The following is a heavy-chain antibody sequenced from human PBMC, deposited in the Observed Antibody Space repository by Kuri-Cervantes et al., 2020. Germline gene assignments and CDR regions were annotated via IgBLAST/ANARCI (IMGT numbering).Heavy chain of an antibody. CDR1: GFTFSSYG. V-gene: IGHV3-30*03. CDR3: ARSRGLYEAPYYFDY. J-gene: IGHJ4*02. D-gene: IGHD2-8*01. Sequence: GESPKISCAASGFTFSSYGMHWVRQAPGKGLEWVAVISYDGSNKYYADSVKGRFTISRDNSKNTLYLQMNSLRAEDTAVYYCARSRGLYEAPYYFDYWGQGTLVTVSS. CDR2: ISYDGSNK.